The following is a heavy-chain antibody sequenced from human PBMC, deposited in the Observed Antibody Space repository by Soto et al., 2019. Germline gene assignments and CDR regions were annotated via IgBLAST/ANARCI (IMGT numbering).Heavy chain of an antibody. CDR3: ARDPIRKYGYGLYYYYGMDV. J-gene: IGHJ6*02. CDR1: GFTFSSYE. V-gene: IGHV3-48*03. CDR2: ISSSGSTI. Sequence: GGSLRLSCAASGFTFSSYEMNWVRQAPGKGLEWVSYISSSGSTIYYADSVKGRFTISRDNAKNSLYLQMNSLRAEDTAVYYCARDPIRKYGYGLYYYYGMDVWGQGTTVTVSS. D-gene: IGHD5-18*01.